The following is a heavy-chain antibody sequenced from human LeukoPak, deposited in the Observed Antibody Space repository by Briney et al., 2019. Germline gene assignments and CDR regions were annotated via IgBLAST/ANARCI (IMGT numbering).Heavy chain of an antibody. CDR3: ARDRIEDCSSTSCYHNYYYMDV. CDR2: IYHSGST. CDR1: GGSIRCSKW. J-gene: IGHJ6*03. Sequence: SEPLSLTCAVSGGSIRCSKWWSWVRQPPGKGLEWIGEIYHSGSTNYNPSLKSRVTISVDKSKNQFSLKLSSVTAADTAVYYCARDRIEDCSSTSCYHNYYYMDVWGKGTTVTVSS. D-gene: IGHD2-2*01. V-gene: IGHV4-4*02.